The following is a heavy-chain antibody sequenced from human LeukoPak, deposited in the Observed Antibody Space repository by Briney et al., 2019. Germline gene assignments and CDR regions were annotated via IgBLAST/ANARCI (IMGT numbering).Heavy chain of an antibody. J-gene: IGHJ4*02. V-gene: IGHV1-24*01. CDR1: GYTLTELS. CDR2: FDPEDGET. Sequence: ASVTVSCKVSGYTLTELSMHWVRQAPGKGLEGMGGFDPEDGETIYAQKFQGRVTMTEDTSTDTAYMELSSLRSEDTAVYYCAIAFGPTNSSRLDYWGQGTLVTVSS. CDR3: AIAFGPTNSSRLDY. D-gene: IGHD3-10*01.